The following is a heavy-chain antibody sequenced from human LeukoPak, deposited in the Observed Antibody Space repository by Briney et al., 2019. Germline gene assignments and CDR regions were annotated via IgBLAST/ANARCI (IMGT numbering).Heavy chain of an antibody. CDR3: ARGVVPAAIKLQAFDI. CDR1: GYTFTSYG. D-gene: IGHD2-2*01. J-gene: IGHJ3*02. V-gene: IGHV1-69*13. Sequence: SVKVSCKASGYTFTSYGISWVRQAPGQGLEWMGGIIPIFGTANYAQKFQGRVTITADESTSTAYMELSSLRSEDTAVYYCARGVVPAAIKLQAFDIWGQGTMVTVSS. CDR2: IIPIFGTA.